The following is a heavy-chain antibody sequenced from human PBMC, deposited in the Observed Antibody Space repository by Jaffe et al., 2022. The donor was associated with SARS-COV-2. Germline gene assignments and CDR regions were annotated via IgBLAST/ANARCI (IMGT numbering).Heavy chain of an antibody. CDR1: GFTFSSYG. CDR3: ATRRGLPGDDAFDI. J-gene: IGHJ3*02. CDR2: ISYDGSNK. V-gene: IGHV3-30*03. D-gene: IGHD1-26*01. Sequence: QVQLVESGGGVVQPGRSLRLSCAASGFTFSSYGMHWVRQAPGKGLEWVAVISYDGSNKYYADSVKGRFTISRDNSKNTLYLQMNSLRAEDTAVYYCATRRGLPGDDAFDIWGQGTMVTVSS.